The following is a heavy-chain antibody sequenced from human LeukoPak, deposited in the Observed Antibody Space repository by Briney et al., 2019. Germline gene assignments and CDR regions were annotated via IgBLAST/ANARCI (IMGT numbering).Heavy chain of an antibody. Sequence: SETLSLTCAVYGGSFSGYYWSWICQPPGKGLEWIGEINHSGSTNYNPSLKSRVTISVDTSKNQFSLKLSSVTAADTAVYYCARTKGYSYGYSYFQHWGQGTLVTVSS. D-gene: IGHD5-18*01. CDR1: GGSFSGYY. J-gene: IGHJ1*01. V-gene: IGHV4-34*01. CDR3: ARTKGYSYGYSYFQH. CDR2: INHSGST.